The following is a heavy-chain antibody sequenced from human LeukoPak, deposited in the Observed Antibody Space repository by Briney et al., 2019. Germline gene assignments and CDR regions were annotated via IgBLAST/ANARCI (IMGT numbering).Heavy chain of an antibody. J-gene: IGHJ4*02. CDR3: AKRTGTYQYYFDY. CDR1: GFTFSSYA. V-gene: IGHV3-23*01. Sequence: PGGSLRLSCAASGFTFSSYAMSWVRQAPGKGLEWVSSISGSAGSTYYADSVKGPFTISRANSRNTLYLQMNSLRAEDTAVYYCAKRTGTYQYYFDYWGQGTLVAVSS. D-gene: IGHD1-26*01. CDR2: ISGSAGST.